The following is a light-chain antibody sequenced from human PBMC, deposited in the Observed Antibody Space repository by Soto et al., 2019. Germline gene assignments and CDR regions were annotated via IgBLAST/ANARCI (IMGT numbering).Light chain of an antibody. V-gene: IGLV2-8*01. CDR3: SSYAGSNNV. CDR2: EVS. CDR1: SSDVGGYNY. Sequence: QSALTQPPSASGSPGQSVTISCTGTSSDVGGYNYVSWYQQYPGKAPKLMIYEVSKRPSGVPDRFSGSKSGNTASLTVSGLQDEDEADYYCSSYAGSNNVFGGGTKLTVL. J-gene: IGLJ2*01.